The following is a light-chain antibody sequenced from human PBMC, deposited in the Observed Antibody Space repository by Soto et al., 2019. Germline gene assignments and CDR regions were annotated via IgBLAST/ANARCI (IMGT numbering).Light chain of an antibody. Sequence: EIVLTQSPGTLSSSPGERATLSCRASQSVSSSYFAWYQQKPGQAPRLLIYAASSRATGIPDRFSGSGSGTDFTLTISRLEPEEFAVYYCQQYGSSSWTFGQGNRGEI. V-gene: IGKV3-20*01. CDR3: QQYGSSSWT. J-gene: IGKJ1*01. CDR1: QSVSSSY. CDR2: AAS.